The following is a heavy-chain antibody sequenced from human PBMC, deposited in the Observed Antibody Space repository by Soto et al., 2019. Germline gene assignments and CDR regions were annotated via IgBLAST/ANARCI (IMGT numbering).Heavy chain of an antibody. D-gene: IGHD2-15*01. J-gene: IGHJ4*02. CDR1: GFTFSSYA. Sequence: PGGSLRLSCAASGFTFSSYAMIWVRQAPGKGLEWVSAISGSGGSTYYADSVKGRFTISRDNSKNTLYLQMNSLRAEDTAVYYCAKAVCSGGSCDFDYWGQGTLVTVSS. CDR3: AKAVCSGGSCDFDY. V-gene: IGHV3-23*01. CDR2: ISGSGGST.